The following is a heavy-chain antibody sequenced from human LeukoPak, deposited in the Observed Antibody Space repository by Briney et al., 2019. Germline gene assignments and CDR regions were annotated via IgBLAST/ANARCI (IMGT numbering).Heavy chain of an antibody. CDR2: IIPILGIA. Sequence: ASVKVSCKASGGTFSSYAISWVRQAPGQGLECMGRIIPILGIASYAQKFQGRVTITADKSTSTAYMELSSLRSEDTAVYYCAREVSGSYSNEFDYWGQGTLVTVSS. J-gene: IGHJ4*02. CDR3: AREVSGSYSNEFDY. V-gene: IGHV1-69*04. D-gene: IGHD3-10*01. CDR1: GGTFSSYA.